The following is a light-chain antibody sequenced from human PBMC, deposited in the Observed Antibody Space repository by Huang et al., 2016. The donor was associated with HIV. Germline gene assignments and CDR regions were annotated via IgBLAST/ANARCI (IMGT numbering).Light chain of an antibody. CDR3: QQRSNRPLT. J-gene: IGKJ4*01. CDR2: DAA. V-gene: IGKV3-11*01. CDR1: QSVNTF. Sequence: EIVLTQSPATLSLSPGERATLSCRASQSVNTFLAWYQQKPGQAPRLLIYDAANRATGIPARFSGSGSGTDFTLTISSLEPEDFAVYYWQQRSNRPLTFGGGTKVEIK.